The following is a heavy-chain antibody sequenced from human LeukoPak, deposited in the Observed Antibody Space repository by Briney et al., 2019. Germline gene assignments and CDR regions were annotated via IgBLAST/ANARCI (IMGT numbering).Heavy chain of an antibody. V-gene: IGHV4-39*07. D-gene: IGHD3-22*01. Sequence: SETLSLTCTVSGGSISSSSYYWGWIRQPPGKGLEWIGSIYYSGSTYYNPSLKSRVTISVDTSKNQFSLKLSSATAADTAVYYCARDRVVLYYYDSSGYYYFDYWGQGTLVTVSS. CDR2: IYYSGST. CDR1: GGSISSSSYY. J-gene: IGHJ4*02. CDR3: ARDRVVLYYYDSSGYYYFDY.